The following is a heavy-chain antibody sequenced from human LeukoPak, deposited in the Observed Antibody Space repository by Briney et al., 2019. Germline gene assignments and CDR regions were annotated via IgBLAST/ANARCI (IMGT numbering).Heavy chain of an antibody. J-gene: IGHJ4*02. CDR1: GFTLSDYY. CDR2: ISSSGGNI. V-gene: IGHV3-11*04. CDR3: ARDRSEDDSSGYIHRDFDY. D-gene: IGHD3-22*01. Sequence: GGSLRLSCAASGFTLSDYYMNWIRQAPGRGLEWISYISSSGGNINYADSVQGRFTISRDNAKKSLYLQMSSLRAEDTAVYYCARDRSEDDSSGYIHRDFDYWGQGTLVIVSS.